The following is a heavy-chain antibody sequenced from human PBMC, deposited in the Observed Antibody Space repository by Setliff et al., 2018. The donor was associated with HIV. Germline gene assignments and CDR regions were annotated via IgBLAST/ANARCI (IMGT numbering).Heavy chain of an antibody. Sequence: SETLSLTCAVSSGSISSDNWWTWLRQPPGKGLEWLGEIYHSGSTNYNPSLKNRVTISMDTSRNQFSLRLKSVTAADTAIYYCARGISTNAYWHGAPYNWFDPWGQGILVTVSS. V-gene: IGHV4-4*02. CDR2: IYHSGST. D-gene: IGHD3-16*01. CDR3: ARGISTNAYWHGAPYNWFDP. CDR1: SGSISSDNW. J-gene: IGHJ5*02.